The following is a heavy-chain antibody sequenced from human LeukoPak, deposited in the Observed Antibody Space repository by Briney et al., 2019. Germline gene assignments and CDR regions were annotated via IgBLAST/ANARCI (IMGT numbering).Heavy chain of an antibody. D-gene: IGHD6-13*01. CDR3: AKGGSSSWYRAPLDY. Sequence: GGSLRLSCAASGFTFSSYGMSWVRQAPGKGLEWVSGLIKNGSSTFYADSVKGRFTISRDNSKNTLNLQMNSLRAEDTAIYYCAKGGSSSWYRAPLDYWGQGTLVTVSS. CDR2: LIKNGSST. CDR1: GFTFSSYG. J-gene: IGHJ4*02. V-gene: IGHV3-23*01.